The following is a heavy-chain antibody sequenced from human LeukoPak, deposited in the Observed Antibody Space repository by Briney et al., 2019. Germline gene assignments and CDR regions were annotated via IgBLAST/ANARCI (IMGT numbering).Heavy chain of an antibody. V-gene: IGHV4-39*07. CDR3: VKDSRFSWYYH. CDR1: DGSISSNYY. J-gene: IGHJ5*02. CDR2: ISYSGST. Sequence: SETLSLTCAVSDGSISSNYYWGWIRQPPGKGLEWIGTISYSGSTYYNPSLKSRVTISVDTSKNQFSLKLSSVTAADTAVYYCVKDSRFSWYYHWGQGTLVTVSS.